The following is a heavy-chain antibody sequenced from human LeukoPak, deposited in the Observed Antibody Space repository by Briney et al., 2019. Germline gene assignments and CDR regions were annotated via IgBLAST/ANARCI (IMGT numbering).Heavy chain of an antibody. CDR3: AKEAHSSSWYDYYYYGMDV. CDR1: GFTFDDYA. Sequence: PGGSLRLSCAASGFTFDDYAMHWVRQAPGKGLEWVSGISWNSGSIGYADSVKGRFTISRDNAKNSLYLQMNSLRAEDTALYYCAKEAHSSSWYDYYYYGMDVWGQGTTVTVSS. J-gene: IGHJ6*02. V-gene: IGHV3-9*01. CDR2: ISWNSGSI. D-gene: IGHD6-13*01.